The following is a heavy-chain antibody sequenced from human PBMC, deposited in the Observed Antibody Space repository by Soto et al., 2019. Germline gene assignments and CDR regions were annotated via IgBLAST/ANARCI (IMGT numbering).Heavy chain of an antibody. J-gene: IGHJ6*02. V-gene: IGHV3-15*01. CDR3: TLDSSGYYYYYGMDV. D-gene: IGHD3-22*01. Sequence: GGSLRLSCAASGFTFSNAWMSWFRQAPGKGLEWVGRIKSKTDGGTTDYAAPVKGRFTISRDDSKNTLYLQMNSLKTEDTAVYYCTLDSSGYYYYYGMDVWGQGTTVTVSS. CDR1: GFTFSNAW. CDR2: IKSKTDGGTT.